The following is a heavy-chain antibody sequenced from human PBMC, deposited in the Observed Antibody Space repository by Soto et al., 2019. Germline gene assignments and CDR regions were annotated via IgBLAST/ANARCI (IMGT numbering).Heavy chain of an antibody. Sequence: SVKVSCKASGGTFSSYAISWVRQAPGQGLEWMGGIIPIFGTANYAQKFQGRVTITADESTSTAYMELSSLRSEDTAVYYCASPAYDFWSGYVYGMDVWGQGTTVTVSS. CDR1: GGTFSSYA. CDR3: ASPAYDFWSGYVYGMDV. J-gene: IGHJ6*02. CDR2: IIPIFGTA. V-gene: IGHV1-69*13. D-gene: IGHD3-3*01.